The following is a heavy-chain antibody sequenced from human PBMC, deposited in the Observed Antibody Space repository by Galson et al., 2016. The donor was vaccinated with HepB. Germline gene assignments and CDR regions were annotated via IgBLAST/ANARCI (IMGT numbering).Heavy chain of an antibody. V-gene: IGHV4-38-2*02. CDR3: ARLTLNEHSYNWFDP. J-gene: IGHJ5*02. CDR2: MLYSGYT. CDR1: GYSINSGYY. Sequence: SETLSLTCSVSGYSINSGYYWGWIRQPPGKGLEWIGSMLYSGYTYFNPPLKSRVTISVDTSKNELSLRVTSMTAADTAVYFCARLTLNEHSYNWFDPWGQGTLVTVSS. D-gene: IGHD3-10*01.